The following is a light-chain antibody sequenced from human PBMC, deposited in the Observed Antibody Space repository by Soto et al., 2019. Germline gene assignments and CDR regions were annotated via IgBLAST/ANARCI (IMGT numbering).Light chain of an antibody. CDR3: QQYNNWPPLT. V-gene: IGKV3-15*01. CDR2: GAS. CDR1: QSVSSN. J-gene: IGKJ4*01. Sequence: EIVMTQSPVTLSVSPGERATLSCRASQSVSSNLAWYQQKPGQAPRLLIYGASTRATGIPARFSGSGSGTEFTLTISSLQSEDIAVYYCQQYNNWPPLTFGGGTKVDIK.